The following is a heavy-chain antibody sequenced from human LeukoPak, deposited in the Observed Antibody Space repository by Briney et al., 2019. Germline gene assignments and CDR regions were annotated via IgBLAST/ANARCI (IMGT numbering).Heavy chain of an antibody. D-gene: IGHD1-1*01. V-gene: IGHV3-21*04. CDR1: GFTFSRHS. Sequence: GGSLRLSCAASGFTFSRHSINWVRQAPGKGLEWVSSISSSSSYIYYADSVKGRFTISRDNAKNSLYLQMNSLRAEDTAVYYCAKDARTTRSFYYSDYWGQGTLVTVSS. CDR2: ISSSSSYI. CDR3: AKDARTTRSFYYSDY. J-gene: IGHJ4*02.